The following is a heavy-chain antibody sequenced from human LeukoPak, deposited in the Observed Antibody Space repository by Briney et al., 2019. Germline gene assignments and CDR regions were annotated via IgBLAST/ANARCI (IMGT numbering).Heavy chain of an antibody. CDR1: GGSISSYY. CDR3: ARHGHYYDTSGYYSIPAF. D-gene: IGHD3-22*01. V-gene: IGHV4-59*08. Sequence: KASETLSLTCTVSGGSISSYYWSWIPQPPGKGLEGVGYIYYSGSTNYNPSLKSRVTISVDTSKNQISLKLSSVTAADTAVYYCARHGHYYDTSGYYSIPAFWGQGTLVTVSS. J-gene: IGHJ4*02. CDR2: IYYSGST.